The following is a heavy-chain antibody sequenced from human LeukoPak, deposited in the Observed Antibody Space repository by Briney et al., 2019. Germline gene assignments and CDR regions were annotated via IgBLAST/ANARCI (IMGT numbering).Heavy chain of an antibody. V-gene: IGHV1-46*01. D-gene: IGHD6-13*01. CDR2: INPSGGST. CDR3: ARDGSSPSGDYYYMDV. J-gene: IGHJ6*03. CDR1: GYTFTSYY. Sequence: ASVKVSCKASGYTFTSYYMHWVRQTPGQGLEWMGIINPSGGSTSYAQKFQGRVTMTRDMSTSTVYMELSSLRSEDTAVYYCARDGSSPSGDYYYMDVWGKGTTVTVSS.